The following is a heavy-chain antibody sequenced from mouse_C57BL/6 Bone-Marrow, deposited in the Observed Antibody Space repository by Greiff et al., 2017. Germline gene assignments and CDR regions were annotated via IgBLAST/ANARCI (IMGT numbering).Heavy chain of an antibody. V-gene: IGHV1-64*01. CDR2: IPPNSGST. D-gene: IGHD3-3*01. CDR1: GYTFTSYW. CDR3: AREGLHWYYAMDY. J-gene: IGHJ4*01. Sequence: QVQLQQSGAELVKPGASVKLSCKASGYTFTSYWMHWVKQRPGQGLEWIGMIPPNSGSTNYNQKFKGKATLTVDTSSSTAYMQLSSLTSEDSAVYYCAREGLHWYYAMDYWGQGTSVTVSS.